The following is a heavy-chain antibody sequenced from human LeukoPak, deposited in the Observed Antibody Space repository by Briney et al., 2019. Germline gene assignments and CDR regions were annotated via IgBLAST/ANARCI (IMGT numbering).Heavy chain of an antibody. J-gene: IGHJ4*02. D-gene: IGHD2-15*01. V-gene: IGHV1-69*04. CDR1: GGTFSSYA. CDR3: ARAETKTGYCGGGSCYFFDY. CDR2: IIPILGIA. Sequence: GASVKVSCKASGGTFSSYAISWVRQAPGQGLEWMGRIIPILGIANYAQKFQGRVTITADKSTSTAYMELSSLRSEDTAVYYCARAETKTGYCGGGSCYFFDYWGQGTLVTVSS.